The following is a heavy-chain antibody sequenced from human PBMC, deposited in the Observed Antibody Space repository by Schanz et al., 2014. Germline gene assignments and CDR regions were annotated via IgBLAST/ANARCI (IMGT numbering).Heavy chain of an antibody. Sequence: QVHLVQSGAEVKRPGASVKVSCKASEYSFTSYSMHWVRQAPGQRLEWMGWINTGSGDTKYSQNFQGRVTITRDTSASTAYMELSSLRSEDTAVFYCAKGMGYCSGGTCYDYYYYGLDVWGQGTTVTVSS. D-gene: IGHD2-15*01. CDR1: EYSFTSYS. CDR2: INTGSGDT. V-gene: IGHV1-3*04. CDR3: AKGMGYCSGGTCYDYYYYGLDV. J-gene: IGHJ6*02.